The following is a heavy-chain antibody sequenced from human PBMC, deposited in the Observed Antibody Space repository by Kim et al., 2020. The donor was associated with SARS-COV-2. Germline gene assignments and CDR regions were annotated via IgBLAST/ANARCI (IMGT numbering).Heavy chain of an antibody. V-gene: IGHV5-51*01. Sequence: GESLKISCKGSGYSFTSYWIGWVRQMPGKGLEWMGIIYPGDSDTRYSPSFQGQVTISADKSISTAYLQWSSLKASDTAMYYCARTPRRGGSYVDWFDPWGQGTLVTLSS. CDR2: IYPGDSDT. D-gene: IGHD1-26*01. CDR1: GYSFTSYW. CDR3: ARTPRRGGSYVDWFDP. J-gene: IGHJ5*02.